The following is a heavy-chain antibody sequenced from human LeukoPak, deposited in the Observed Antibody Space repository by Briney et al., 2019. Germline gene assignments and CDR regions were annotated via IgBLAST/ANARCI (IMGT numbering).Heavy chain of an antibody. D-gene: IGHD3-22*01. CDR2: ISAYNGNT. V-gene: IGHV1-18*04. CDR3: ARDDSSGYDYPNPLVSFDY. Sequence: GASVKVSCKASGYSFSTHYMHWVRQAPGQGLEWMGWISAYNGNTKYTQNLQGRVTMTTDTSTTTVYMELRSLRSDDTAVYYCARDDSSGYDYPNPLVSFDYWGQGTLVTVSS. CDR1: GYSFSTHY. J-gene: IGHJ4*02.